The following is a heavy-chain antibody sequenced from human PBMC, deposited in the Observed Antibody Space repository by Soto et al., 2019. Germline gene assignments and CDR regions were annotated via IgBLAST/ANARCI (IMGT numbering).Heavy chain of an antibody. D-gene: IGHD3-10*01. CDR2: ISYDGSNR. CDR1: GFTFSSYG. J-gene: IGHJ6*02. CDR3: AKDGPIPSTMVRGVGLGGGMDV. V-gene: IGHV3-30*18. Sequence: QVQLVESGGGVVQPGRSLRLSCAASGFTFSSYGMHWVRQAPGKGLEWVAVISYDGSNRYSADSAKGRFTIPRDNSKNTRFLKMNSLRAEDTAVYYCAKDGPIPSTMVRGVGLGGGMDVRGQGTTVTVSS.